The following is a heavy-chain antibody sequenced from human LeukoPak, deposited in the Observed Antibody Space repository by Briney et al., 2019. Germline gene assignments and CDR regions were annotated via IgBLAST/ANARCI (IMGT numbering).Heavy chain of an antibody. J-gene: IGHJ6*03. CDR1: GGSISSSSYY. CDR3: ARSDSYGYSHYYYYMDV. D-gene: IGHD5-18*01. Sequence: SETLSLTCTVSGGSISSSSYYWGWIRQPPGKGLEWIGSIYYSGSTYYNPSLKSRVTISVDTSMNQFSLKLSSVTAADTAVYYCARSDSYGYSHYYYYMDVWGKGTTVTVSS. CDR2: IYYSGST. V-gene: IGHV4-39*01.